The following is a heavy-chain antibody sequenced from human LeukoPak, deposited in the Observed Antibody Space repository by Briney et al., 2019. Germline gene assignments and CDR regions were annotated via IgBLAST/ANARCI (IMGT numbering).Heavy chain of an antibody. CDR2: IYTSGST. CDR1: GGSISSGSYY. D-gene: IGHD2-2*01. J-gene: IGHJ3*02. V-gene: IGHV4-61*02. CDR3: ARGIVVVPAAMLPDAFDI. Sequence: PSETLSLTCTVSGGSISSGSYYWSWIRQPAGKGLEWIGRIYTSGSTNYNPSLKSRVTISVDTSKNQFSLKLSSVTAADTAVYYCARGIVVVPAAMLPDAFDIWGQGTMVTVSS.